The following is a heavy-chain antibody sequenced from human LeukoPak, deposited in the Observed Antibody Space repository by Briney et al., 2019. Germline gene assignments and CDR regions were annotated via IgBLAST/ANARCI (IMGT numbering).Heavy chain of an antibody. CDR2: IYHSGST. CDR1: GGSISSGGYS. J-gene: IGHJ3*02. CDR3: ARDRSRPTDAFDI. V-gene: IGHV4-30-2*01. Sequence: PSQTLSLTCAVSGGSISSGGYSWSWIRQPPGKGLEWIGYIYHSGSTYYNPSLKSRVTISVDRSKNQFSLKLSSVTAADTAVYYCARDRSRPTDAFDIWGQGTMVTVSS.